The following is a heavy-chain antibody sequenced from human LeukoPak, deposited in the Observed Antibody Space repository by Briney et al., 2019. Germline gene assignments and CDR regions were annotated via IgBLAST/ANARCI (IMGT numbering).Heavy chain of an antibody. CDR2: VNKDGNRA. CDR3: VRETEVVPSDMGVHYFYYMDV. J-gene: IGHJ6*03. CDR1: TLNIRNYW. Sequence: GGSLRLSCAAPTLNIRNYWMHWVRQVPGKGLLWVSRVNKDGNRADYAASVKGRFTISRDNAKNTVYLEMNSLRVEDTAVYYCVRETEVVPSDMGVHYFYYMDVWGKGTTVTVSS. D-gene: IGHD2-2*01. V-gene: IGHV3-74*01.